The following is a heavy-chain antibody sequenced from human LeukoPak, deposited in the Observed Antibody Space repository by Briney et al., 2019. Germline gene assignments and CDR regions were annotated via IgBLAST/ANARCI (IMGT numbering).Heavy chain of an antibody. Sequence: GASVKVSCKASGYTFTSYDINWVRQATGQGLEWMGWMNPNSGNTGYAQKLQGRVTMTTDTSTSTAYMELRSLRSDDTAVYYCARDITMIVVVMGYWGQGTLVTVSS. CDR3: ARDITMIVVVMGY. CDR1: GYTFTSYD. J-gene: IGHJ4*02. D-gene: IGHD3-22*01. V-gene: IGHV1-8*02. CDR2: MNPNSGNT.